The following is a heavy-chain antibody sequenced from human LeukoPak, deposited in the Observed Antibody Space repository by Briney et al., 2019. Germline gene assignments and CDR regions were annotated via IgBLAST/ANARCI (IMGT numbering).Heavy chain of an antibody. J-gene: IGHJ5*02. CDR3: ARDEGGVVTAIPGWFDP. CDR2: ISSSSSYI. D-gene: IGHD2-21*02. V-gene: IGHV3-21*04. CDR1: GFTFSSYS. Sequence: GGSLRLSCAASGFTFSSYSMNWVRQAPGKGLEWVSSISSSSSYIYYADSVKGRFTISRDNAKNSLYLQMNSLRAEDTAVYYCARDEGGVVTAIPGWFDPWGQGTLVTVSS.